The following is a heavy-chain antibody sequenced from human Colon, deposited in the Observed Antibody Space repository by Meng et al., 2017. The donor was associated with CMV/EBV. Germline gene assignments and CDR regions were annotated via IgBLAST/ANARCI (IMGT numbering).Heavy chain of an antibody. J-gene: IGHJ5*02. V-gene: IGHV4-38-2*01. D-gene: IGHD6-13*01. CDR2: IMHVGTT. Sequence: SETLSLTCVVSGHSISTAYFWGWIRQSPGKGLEWIGSIMHVGTTYYNPSLKSRATISVETSKNQFSLKLTSVTAGDMAVYYCARGGLAAGGGGNWFDPWGQGTLVTVSS. CDR3: ARGGLAAGGGGNWFDP. CDR1: GHSISTAYF.